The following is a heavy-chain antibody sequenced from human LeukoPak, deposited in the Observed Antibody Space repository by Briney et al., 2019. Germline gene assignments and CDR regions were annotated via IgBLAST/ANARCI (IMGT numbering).Heavy chain of an antibody. CDR3: AGALEDWFDP. J-gene: IGHJ5*02. CDR2: IYHSGST. CDR1: GGSISSGGYS. V-gene: IGHV4-30-2*01. Sequence: SQTLSLTCAVSGGSISSGGYSWSWIRQPPGTGLEWIGYIYHSGSTYYNPSLKSRVTISVDRSKNQFSLKLSSATAADTAVYYCAGALEDWFDPWGQGTLVTVSS.